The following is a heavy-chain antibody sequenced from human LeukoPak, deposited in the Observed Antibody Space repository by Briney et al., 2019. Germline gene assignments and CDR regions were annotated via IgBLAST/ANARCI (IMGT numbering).Heavy chain of an antibody. D-gene: IGHD2-15*01. J-gene: IGHJ6*03. CDR3: ARIAATRYYYYYMDV. CDR1: GFTFSSYA. V-gene: IGHV3-48*01. CDR2: ISSSSSTI. Sequence: GGSLRLSCAASGFTFSSYAVHWVRQAPGKGLEWVSYISSSSSTIYYADSVKGRFTISRDNAKNSLHLQMNSLRAEDTAVYYCARIAATRYYYYYMDVWGKGTTVTVSS.